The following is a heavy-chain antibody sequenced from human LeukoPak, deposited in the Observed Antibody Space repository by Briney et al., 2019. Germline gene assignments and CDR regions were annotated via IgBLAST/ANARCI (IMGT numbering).Heavy chain of an antibody. V-gene: IGHV3-48*03. D-gene: IGHD3-22*01. CDR2: ISSSGSTK. Sequence: GVSLRLSCAASGFTFSSYEMNWVRQAPGKGLEWVSYISSSGSTKYYADSVKGRFTISRDNAKNSLYLQMNSLRAEDTAVYYCARDQRSSGYHQFDYWGQGTLVTVSS. CDR1: GFTFSSYE. CDR3: ARDQRSSGYHQFDY. J-gene: IGHJ4*02.